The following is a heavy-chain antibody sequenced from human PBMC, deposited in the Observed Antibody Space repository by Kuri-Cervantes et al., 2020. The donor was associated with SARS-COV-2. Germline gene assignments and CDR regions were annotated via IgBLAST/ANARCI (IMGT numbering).Heavy chain of an antibody. CDR1: GYTITNFF. V-gene: IGHV1-46*01. Sequence: ASVQVSCKTSGYTITNFFMHWVRQAPGQGLEWMGLITPNGDLTLYAQNYQGRFTVTRDTSTRTVFMELSSLRSEDKAVYYCARVKDSSSSYFDYWGQGTLVTVSS. CDR3: ARVKDSSSSYFDY. D-gene: IGHD6-6*01. CDR2: ITPNGDLT. J-gene: IGHJ4*02.